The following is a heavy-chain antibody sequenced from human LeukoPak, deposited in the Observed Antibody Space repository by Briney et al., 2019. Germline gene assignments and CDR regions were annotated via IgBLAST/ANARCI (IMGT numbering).Heavy chain of an antibody. CDR2: ISYDGSNK. D-gene: IGHD3-22*01. CDR3: ARARDYYDSSGFDY. CDR1: GFTFSSYA. J-gene: IGHJ4*02. Sequence: GRSLRLSCAASGFTFSSYAMHWVRQAPGKGLEWVAVISYDGSNKYYADSVKGRFTISRDNSKNTLYLQMNSLRAEDTAVYYCARARDYYDSSGFDYWGQGTLVTVSS. V-gene: IGHV3-30*01.